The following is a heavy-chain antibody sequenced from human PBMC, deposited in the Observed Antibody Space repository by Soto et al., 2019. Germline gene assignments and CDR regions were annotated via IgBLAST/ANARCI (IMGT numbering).Heavy chain of an antibody. J-gene: IGHJ4*02. D-gene: IGHD3-22*01. CDR2: IIPIFGTA. V-gene: IGHV1-69*13. Sequence: SVKVSCKASGGTFSSYAISWVRQAPGQGLEWMGGIIPIFGTANYAQKFQGRVTITADESTSTAYMELSSLRSEDTAVYYCASNYYDSSGYRYYFDYWGQGTLVAVSS. CDR3: ASNYYDSSGYRYYFDY. CDR1: GGTFSSYA.